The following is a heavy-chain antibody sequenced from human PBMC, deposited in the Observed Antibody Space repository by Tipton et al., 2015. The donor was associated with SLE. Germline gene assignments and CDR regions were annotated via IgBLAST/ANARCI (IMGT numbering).Heavy chain of an antibody. CDR3: ARGFWWFDP. Sequence: QSGAEVKKPGASVRVSCKTSGYTFTTYDINWVRQATGQGLEWMVWMDPNTGNTAYAQKFQGRVTITRNTSISTVYMELSSLRSEDTAMYYCARGFWWFDPWGQGTLVTVSS. D-gene: IGHD3-3*01. J-gene: IGHJ5*02. CDR2: MDPNTGNT. V-gene: IGHV1-8*03. CDR1: GYTFTTYD.